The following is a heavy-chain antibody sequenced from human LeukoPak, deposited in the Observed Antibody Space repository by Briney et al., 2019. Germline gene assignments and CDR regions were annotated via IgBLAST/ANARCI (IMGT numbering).Heavy chain of an antibody. CDR2: ISYDGSNK. J-gene: IGHJ6*02. Sequence: GRSLRLSCAASGFTFSSYVMHWVRQAPGKGLEWVAVISYDGSNKYYADSVKGRFTISRDNSKNTLYLQMNSLRAEDTAVYYCAKDSIIEHYYYYGMDVWGQGTTVTVSS. CDR3: AKDSIIEHYYYYGMDV. CDR1: GFTFSSYV. D-gene: IGHD3-16*02. V-gene: IGHV3-30*18.